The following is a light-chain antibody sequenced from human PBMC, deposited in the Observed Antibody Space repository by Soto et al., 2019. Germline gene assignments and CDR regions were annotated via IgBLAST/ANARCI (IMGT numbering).Light chain of an antibody. CDR1: SSDVGGYNY. J-gene: IGLJ1*01. Sequence: QSVLTQPASVSGSPGQSITISCTGTSSDVGGYNYVSWYQHHPGKAPKLIIYEVSNRPSGVSNRFSGSKSGNTASLTISGLQAEDEADYYCNSYTSKSTGVFGTGTKGTVL. V-gene: IGLV2-14*01. CDR3: NSYTSKSTGV. CDR2: EVS.